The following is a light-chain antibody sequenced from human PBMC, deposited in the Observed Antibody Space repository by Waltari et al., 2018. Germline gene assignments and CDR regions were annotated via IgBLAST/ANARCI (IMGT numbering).Light chain of an antibody. CDR2: AAS. J-gene: IGKJ1*01. CDR3: QQANSFPRT. V-gene: IGKV1-12*01. CDR1: QSINNW. Sequence: DIQMTQYPSSVSASVGDRVTITCRPSQSINNWLAWYQQKPGQAPQLLISAASNLQRGVPSRFSGSRSGTDYTLTINSLQPEDSATYFCQQANSFPRTFGRGTKVEIK.